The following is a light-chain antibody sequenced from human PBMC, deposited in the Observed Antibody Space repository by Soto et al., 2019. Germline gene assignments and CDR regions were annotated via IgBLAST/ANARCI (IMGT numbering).Light chain of an antibody. CDR3: QQAKNFPLT. CDR1: QGISTS. V-gene: IGKV1-12*01. Sequence: DIQMTQAPFSVSASVGDRVTITCRASQGISTSLAWYQQKPVKAPKPLIYPASSLQSGVPSRFSGTGSGTDFNLTISSLQPEDVANYYCQQAKNFPLTFGQGTKVEVK. J-gene: IGKJ1*01. CDR2: PAS.